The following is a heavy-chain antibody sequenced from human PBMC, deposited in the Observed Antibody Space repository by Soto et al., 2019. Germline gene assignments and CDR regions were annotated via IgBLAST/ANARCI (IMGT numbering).Heavy chain of an antibody. J-gene: IGHJ6*03. V-gene: IGHV3-21*01. CDR3: AKEFIVVVAATPNYMDV. CDR1: GFTLSSYY. D-gene: IGHD2-15*01. CDR2: ISSSSSYI. Sequence: XSLSPAYAASGFTLSSYYMHWVPPAPRKGLEWVSSISSSSSYIYYADSVKGRFTISRDNAKNSLYLQMNSLRAEDTAVYYCAKEFIVVVAATPNYMDVWGKGTTVTVSS.